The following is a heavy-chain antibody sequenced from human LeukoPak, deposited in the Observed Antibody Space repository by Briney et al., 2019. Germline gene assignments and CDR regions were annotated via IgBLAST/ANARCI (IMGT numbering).Heavy chain of an antibody. CDR2: ISAYNGNT. J-gene: IGHJ4*02. CDR1: GYTFTSYG. CDR3: ARDMYGRGDDYYDSSGLIGS. V-gene: IGHV1-18*01. D-gene: IGHD3-22*01. Sequence: ASVKVSCKASGYTFTSYGINWVRQAPGQGLEWMGWISAYNGNTNYAQKLQGRVTMTTDTSTSTAYMELRSLRSDDTAVYYCARDMYGRGDDYYDSSGLIGSWGQGTLVTVSS.